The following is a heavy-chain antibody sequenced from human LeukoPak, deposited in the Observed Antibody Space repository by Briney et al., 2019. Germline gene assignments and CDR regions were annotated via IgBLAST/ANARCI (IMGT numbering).Heavy chain of an antibody. J-gene: IGHJ5*02. V-gene: IGHV4-59*12. Sequence: KPSETLSLTCTVSGGSISGYFWSWIRQSPGMGLEWIGYIYYSGSTTYNPSLKSRVTISVDTSKNQFFLKLDSVTAADTAVYHCARDTSSWPRGKVNWFDPWGQGTLVTVSS. CDR1: GGSISGYF. CDR3: ARDTSSWPRGKVNWFDP. CDR2: IYYSGST. D-gene: IGHD6-13*01.